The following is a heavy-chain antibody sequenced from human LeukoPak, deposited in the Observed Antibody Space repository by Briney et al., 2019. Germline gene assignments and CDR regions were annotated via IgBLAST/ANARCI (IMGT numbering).Heavy chain of an antibody. CDR2: ISYDGSNK. V-gene: IGHV3-30*04. CDR1: GFTFSSYA. Sequence: AGGSLRLSCAASGFTFSSYAMHWVRQAPGKGLEWVAVISYDGSNKYYADSVKGRFTISRDNSKNTLYLQMNSLRAEDTAVYYCARDPRSYGSGSYSYFDYWGQGTLVTVSS. J-gene: IGHJ4*02. CDR3: ARDPRSYGSGSYSYFDY. D-gene: IGHD3-10*01.